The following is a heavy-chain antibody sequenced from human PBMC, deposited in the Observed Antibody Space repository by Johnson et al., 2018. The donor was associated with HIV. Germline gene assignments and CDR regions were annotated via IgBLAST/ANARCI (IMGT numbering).Heavy chain of an antibody. CDR3: GLLGLRWAM. CDR2: INSDGGST. J-gene: IGHJ1*01. V-gene: IGHV3-74*02. Sequence: VQLVESGGGLVQPGGSLTLSCTASGFPFSSSWMHWVRQAPGKGLVWVSRINSDGGSTAYADSVKGRFSLSRDISKNMLYLQMHSLRGDDTGHNVRGLLGLRWAMWG. D-gene: IGHD3-10*02. CDR1: GFPFSSSW.